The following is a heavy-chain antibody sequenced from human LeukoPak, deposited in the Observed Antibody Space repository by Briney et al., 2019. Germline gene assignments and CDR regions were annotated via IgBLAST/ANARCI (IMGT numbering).Heavy chain of an antibody. CDR2: ISGSGSNT. V-gene: IGHV3-53*05. Sequence: GGSLRLSCAASGFTVSSNYMSWVRQAPGKGLEWVSTISGSGSNTHYADSVKGRFTISRDNYKDTLYMQMNSLRSEDTAVYYCARCENDYGSDEGWFDPWGQGTLVTVSS. D-gene: IGHD4-17*01. CDR3: ARCENDYGSDEGWFDP. CDR1: GFTVSSNY. J-gene: IGHJ5*02.